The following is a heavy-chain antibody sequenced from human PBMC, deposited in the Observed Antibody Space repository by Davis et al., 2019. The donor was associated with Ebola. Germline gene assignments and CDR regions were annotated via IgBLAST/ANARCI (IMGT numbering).Heavy chain of an antibody. D-gene: IGHD3-9*01. CDR1: SYNFIEYF. CDR2: INSNNGDT. V-gene: IGHV1-2*02. CDR3: ARELLVTGYKCADY. Sequence: ASVKVSCKASSYNFIEYFFHWFRQAPGQGLEWMGRINSNNGDTNYAQKFQGRVTMTRDTSISTTYLELSSLRSDDTAMYYCARELLVTGYKCADYWGQGTLVTVSS. J-gene: IGHJ4*02.